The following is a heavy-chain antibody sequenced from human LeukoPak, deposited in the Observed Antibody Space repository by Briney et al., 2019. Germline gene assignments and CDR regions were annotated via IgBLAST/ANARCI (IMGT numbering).Heavy chain of an antibody. CDR3: ARGGYYYDSSGYSALDY. Sequence: GGSLRLSCAASGFTFSSYAMHWARQAPGKGLGWVAVISYDGSNKYYADSVKGRFTISRDNSKNTLYLQMNSLRAEDTAVYYCARGGYYYDSSGYSALDYWGQGTLVTVSS. J-gene: IGHJ4*02. D-gene: IGHD3-22*01. CDR1: GFTFSSYA. V-gene: IGHV3-30*04. CDR2: ISYDGSNK.